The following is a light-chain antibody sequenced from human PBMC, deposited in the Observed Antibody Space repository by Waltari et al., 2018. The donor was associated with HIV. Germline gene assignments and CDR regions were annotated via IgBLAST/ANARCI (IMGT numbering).Light chain of an antibody. Sequence: DIVMTQSPLSLPVTAGEPSSISCRSSQSLLHNNGYNYLDWYLQKPGQSPQLLIYLGSHRASGVPDRFSGSGSGTDFTLKISRVEAEDVGIYYCMQALQTPLTFGGGTKVEIK. CDR3: MQALQTPLT. CDR1: QSLLHNNGYNY. CDR2: LGS. V-gene: IGKV2-28*01. J-gene: IGKJ4*01.